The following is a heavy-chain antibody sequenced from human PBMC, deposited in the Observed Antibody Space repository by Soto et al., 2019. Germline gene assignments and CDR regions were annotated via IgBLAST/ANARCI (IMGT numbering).Heavy chain of an antibody. V-gene: IGHV5-51*01. CDR1: GYTFTIYW. CDR2: IYPSDSDT. CDR3: ARPANTVADHFDL. Sequence: LGESLKISCQASGYTFTIYWIGWVRQMPGKGLEWMGIIYPSDSDTRYSPSFQGQVTISADQSINTAYLQWDSLKASDTAIYYCARPANTVADHFDLWGQGTPVTVSS. D-gene: IGHD4-17*01. J-gene: IGHJ4*02.